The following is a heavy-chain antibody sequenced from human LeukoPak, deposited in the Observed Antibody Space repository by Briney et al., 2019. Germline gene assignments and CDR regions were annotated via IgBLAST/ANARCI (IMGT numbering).Heavy chain of an antibody. CDR3: ARDLSSYDYVWGSYRGSGAFDI. CDR1: GGTFSSYA. CDR2: IIPIFGTA. J-gene: IGHJ3*02. V-gene: IGHV1-69*13. D-gene: IGHD3-16*02. Sequence: GASVKVSRKASGGTFSSYAISWVRQAPGQGLEWMGGIIPIFGTANYAQKFQGRVTITADESTSTAYMELSSLRSEDTAVYYCARDLSSYDYVWGSYRGSGAFDIWGQGTMVTVSS.